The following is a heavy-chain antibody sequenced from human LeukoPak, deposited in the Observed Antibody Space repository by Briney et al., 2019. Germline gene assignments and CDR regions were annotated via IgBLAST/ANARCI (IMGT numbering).Heavy chain of an antibody. CDR3: ARHRAGVFTDIVATIRLLDLLLGAFDI. J-gene: IGHJ3*02. CDR1: GGSISSGYY. Sequence: KPSETLSLTCTVSGGSISSGYYWGWIRQPPGKGLEWIGSIYHSGSTYYNPSLKSRVTISVDTSKNQFSLKLSSVTAADTAVYYCARHRAGVFTDIVATIRLLDLLLGAFDIWGQGTMVTVSS. CDR2: IYHSGST. V-gene: IGHV4-38-2*02. D-gene: IGHD5-12*01.